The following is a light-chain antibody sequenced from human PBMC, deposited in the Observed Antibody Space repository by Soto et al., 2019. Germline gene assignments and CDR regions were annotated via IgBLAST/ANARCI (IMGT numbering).Light chain of an antibody. J-gene: IGKJ3*01. CDR3: QKHDGVPL. V-gene: IGKV3-15*01. CDR2: DAS. CDR1: QSIRGS. Sequence: EIVMTQSPATLSVSPGERATLSCRASQSIRGSLAWYQQKPGQAPRLLIYDASTGATGIPARFSGSGSGTEFTLTISSLQSEDFATYYCQKHDGVPLFGPGTKVEIK.